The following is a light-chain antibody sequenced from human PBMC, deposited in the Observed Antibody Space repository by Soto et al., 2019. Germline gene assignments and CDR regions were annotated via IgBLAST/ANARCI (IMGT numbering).Light chain of an antibody. CDR3: QQYDTYSWT. CDR1: QNINRW. CDR2: GAS. Sequence: DIQMTQSPSTLSASVGDRVTITCRASQNINRWLAWYQQEPGRAPKLLIYGASSLESGVPSRFSSSGSGTEFTLTISSLQPDDFATYYCQQYDTYSWTFGQGTKVEV. V-gene: IGKV1-5*01. J-gene: IGKJ1*01.